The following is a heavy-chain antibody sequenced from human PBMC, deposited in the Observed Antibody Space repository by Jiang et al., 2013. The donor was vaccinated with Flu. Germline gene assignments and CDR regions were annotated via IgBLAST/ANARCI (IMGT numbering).Heavy chain of an antibody. D-gene: IGHD4/OR15-4a*01. Sequence: GAEVKKPGESLKISCTVSGYRFSGYWIAWVRHMPGKGFEWMGIIHPHDSETKYSPSFQGQVTMSVDRSINTAYLQWSSLKASDTAVYFYARANDYGDIYTYFDYWGQGSLVTVSS. V-gene: IGHV5-51*03. J-gene: IGHJ4*02. CDR2: IHPHDSET. CDR3: ARANDYGDIYTYFDY. CDR1: GYRFSGYW.